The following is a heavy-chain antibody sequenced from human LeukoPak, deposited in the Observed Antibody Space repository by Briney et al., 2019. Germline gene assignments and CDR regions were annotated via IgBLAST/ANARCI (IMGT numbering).Heavy chain of an antibody. J-gene: IGHJ6*03. D-gene: IGHD6-13*01. CDR2: IYYSGST. Sequence: GSLRLSCAASGFTFSSYWMSWVRQAPGKGLEWIGSIYYSGSTYYNPSLKSRVTISVDTSKNQFSLKLSSVTAADTAVYYCARADYSSTWSHDYYYMDVWGKGTTVTVSS. V-gene: IGHV4-39*07. CDR1: GFTFSSYW. CDR3: ARADYSSTWSHDYYYMDV.